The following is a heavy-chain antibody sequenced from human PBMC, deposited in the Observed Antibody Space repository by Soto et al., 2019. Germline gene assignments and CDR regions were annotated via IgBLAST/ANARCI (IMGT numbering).Heavy chain of an antibody. V-gene: IGHV4-34*01. D-gene: IGHD3-10*01. J-gene: IGHJ4*02. CDR1: GGSFSVYY. CDR2: INHSGHT. CDR3: ARSGHLFDY. Sequence: QVQLQQWGAGLLKPSETLSLTCAVYGGSFSVYYWSSIRQPPGKGLEWIGEINHSGHTNYNPSLKSRGTISVDASKNHFSLKLTSVTAADTAVYYCARSGHLFDYWGQGTLVTVSS.